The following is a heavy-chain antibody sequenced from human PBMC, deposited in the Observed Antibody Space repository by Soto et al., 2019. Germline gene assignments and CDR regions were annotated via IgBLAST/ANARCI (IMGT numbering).Heavy chain of an antibody. CDR1: GFTVSSNY. V-gene: IGHV3-53*04. CDR2: IYSGGST. J-gene: IGHJ5*02. CDR3: ARGRDCGGDCPNWFDP. D-gene: IGHD2-21*02. Sequence: EVQLVESGGGLVQPGGSLRLSCAASGFTVSSNYMSWVRQAPGKGLEWVSVIYSGGSTYYADSVKGRFTISRHNSKNTLYLPMNRLRAEDTAVYYCARGRDCGGDCPNWFDPWGQGTLVTVSS.